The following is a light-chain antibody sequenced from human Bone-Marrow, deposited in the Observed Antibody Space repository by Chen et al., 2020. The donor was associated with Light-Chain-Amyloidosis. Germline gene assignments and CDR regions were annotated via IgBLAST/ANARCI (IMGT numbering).Light chain of an antibody. V-gene: IGLV3-21*01. Sequence: SYVLTQPSSVSVAPGQTATIACGGNNIGSTSVHWYQQTPGQAPVLVIYQDSKRPSGIPERFSGSNSGNTATLTISGTQAMDEADYYCQAWDSSVVFGGGTKLTVL. CDR3: QAWDSSVV. CDR1: NIGSTS. CDR2: QDS. J-gene: IGLJ2*01.